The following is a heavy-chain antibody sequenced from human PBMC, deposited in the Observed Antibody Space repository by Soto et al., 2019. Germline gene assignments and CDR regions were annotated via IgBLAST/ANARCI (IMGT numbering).Heavy chain of an antibody. D-gene: IGHD2-15*01. Sequence: ASVKVSCKASGYTFTSYDINWVRQATGQGLEWMGWMNPNSGNTGYAQKFQGRVTMTRNTSISTAYMELSSLRSEDTAVYYCARERAVFLLRYYYGMDVWGQGTTVTVSS. J-gene: IGHJ6*02. CDR2: MNPNSGNT. CDR3: ARERAVFLLRYYYGMDV. CDR1: GYTFTSYD. V-gene: IGHV1-8*01.